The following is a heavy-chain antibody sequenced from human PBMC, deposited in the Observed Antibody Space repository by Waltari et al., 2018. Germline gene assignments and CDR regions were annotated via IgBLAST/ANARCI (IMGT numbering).Heavy chain of an antibody. D-gene: IGHD2-15*01. J-gene: IGHJ4*02. V-gene: IGHV3-48*03. CDR3: ATEDCTSVSCYIPF. Sequence: EVQLVESGEGLVQPGGSLRLSCVFSGFTFSSYEMNWLRQAPGKGLEWVSYISSSGGTIHYADSVKGRFTISRDNAKNSRYLQMNSLRDEDTAVYYCATEDCTSVSCYIPFWGQGTLVTVSS. CDR1: GFTFSSYE. CDR2: ISSSGGTI.